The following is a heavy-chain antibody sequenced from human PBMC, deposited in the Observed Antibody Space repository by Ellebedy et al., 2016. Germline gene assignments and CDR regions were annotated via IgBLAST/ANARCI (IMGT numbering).Heavy chain of an antibody. V-gene: IGHV4-34*01. D-gene: IGHD3-3*01. CDR3: ARDKGGAIFGWFDP. Sequence: SETLSLTCAVYGGSFSGYYWSWIRQPPGKGLEWIGEINHSGSTYYNPSLKSRVTISVDRSKNQFSLKLSSVTAADTAVYYCARDKGGAIFGWFDPWGQGTLVTVSS. J-gene: IGHJ5*02. CDR2: INHSGST. CDR1: GGSFSGYY.